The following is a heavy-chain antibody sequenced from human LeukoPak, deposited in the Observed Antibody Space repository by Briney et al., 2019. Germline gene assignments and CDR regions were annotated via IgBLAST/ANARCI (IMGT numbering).Heavy chain of an antibody. V-gene: IGHV1-8*01. CDR2: MNPNSGNT. Sequence: ASVKVSCKASGYTFTSYDINWVRQATGQGLEWMGWMNPNSGNTGYAQKFQGRVTMTRNTSISTAYMELSSPRSEDTAVYYCARTTRYCSSTSCYPKTYYFDYWGQGTLVTVSS. CDR3: ARTTRYCSSTSCYPKTYYFDY. J-gene: IGHJ4*02. CDR1: GYTFTSYD. D-gene: IGHD2-2*01.